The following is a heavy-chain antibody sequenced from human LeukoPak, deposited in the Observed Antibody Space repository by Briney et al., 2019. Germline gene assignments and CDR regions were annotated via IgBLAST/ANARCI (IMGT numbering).Heavy chain of an antibody. CDR2: IYYSGIT. CDR1: DGSISSSSDY. V-gene: IGHV4-39*07. D-gene: IGHD3-16*01. J-gene: IGHJ4*02. Sequence: SETLSLTCTLSDGSISSSSDYWGWIRQPPGKGLEWIGSIYYSGITYYNPSLKSRVTISVDTSKNQFSLKLSSVTAADTAVYYCARRHKRLHRYDYVWGSPEYYFDYWGQGTLVTVSS. CDR3: ARRHKRLHRYDYVWGSPEYYFDY.